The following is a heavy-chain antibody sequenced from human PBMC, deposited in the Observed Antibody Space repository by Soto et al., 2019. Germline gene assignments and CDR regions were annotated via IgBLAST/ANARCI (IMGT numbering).Heavy chain of an antibody. V-gene: IGHV3-9*01. D-gene: IGHD1-26*01. CDR3: ASDRFRGTYYLRGVTYFFEE. CDR1: GFTFDDNA. Sequence: GGSLRLSCAVSGFTFDDNAMHWVRQAPEKGLEWVSGINWKSDIGYADSVKGRFTISRDNAENSLYLQMNSLRAEDTAVYYCASDRFRGTYYLRGVTYFFEEWGQGAPVTVSS. CDR2: INWKSDI. J-gene: IGHJ4*02.